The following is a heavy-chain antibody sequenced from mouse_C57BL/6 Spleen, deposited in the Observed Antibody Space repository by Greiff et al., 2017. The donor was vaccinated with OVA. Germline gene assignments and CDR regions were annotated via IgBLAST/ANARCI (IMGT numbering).Heavy chain of an antibody. V-gene: IGHV6-3*01. Sequence: EVKLEESGGGLVQPGGSMKLSCVASGFTFSNYWMNWVRQSPEKGLEWVAQIRLKSDNYATHYAESVKGRFTISRDDSKSSVYLQMNNLSAEDTGIYYCTAPSDFDVWGTGTTVTVSS. J-gene: IGHJ1*03. CDR1: GFTFSNYW. CDR3: TAPSDFDV. D-gene: IGHD3-1*01. CDR2: IRLKSDNYAT.